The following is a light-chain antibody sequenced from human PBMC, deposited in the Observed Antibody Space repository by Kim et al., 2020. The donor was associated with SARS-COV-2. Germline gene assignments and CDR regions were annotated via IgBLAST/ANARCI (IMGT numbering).Light chain of an antibody. Sequence: APGKAARITCGGNNIGSKSVHWCQQKPGQAPVLVIYSDSDRPSGIPERFSGSNSANTATLTISRVEAGDEADYYCQVWDSDSDHWVFGGGTKLNVL. J-gene: IGLJ3*02. CDR1: NIGSKS. V-gene: IGLV3-21*04. CDR2: SDS. CDR3: QVWDSDSDHWV.